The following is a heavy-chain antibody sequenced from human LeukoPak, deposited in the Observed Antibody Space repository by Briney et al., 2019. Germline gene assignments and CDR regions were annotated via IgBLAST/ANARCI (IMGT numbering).Heavy chain of an antibody. CDR3: ECGGYDYGRN. CDR2: IISSGTM. Sequence: PGGSLRHSCAGCVFILSSFVMKCPRQATGKGLEWVSYIISSGTMYYTASVKGRFTITRDNAKSSLYLSMNILRLKVRALSYCECGGYDYGRNWGQGTLVTVSS. CDR1: VFILSSFV. V-gene: IGHV3-48*01. J-gene: IGHJ4*02. D-gene: IGHD5-18*01.